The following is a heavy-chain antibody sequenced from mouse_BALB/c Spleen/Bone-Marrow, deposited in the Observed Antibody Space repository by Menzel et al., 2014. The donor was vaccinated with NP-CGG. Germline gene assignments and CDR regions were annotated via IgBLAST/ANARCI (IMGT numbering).Heavy chain of an antibody. D-gene: IGHD1-2*01. V-gene: IGHV5-12-1*01. J-gene: IGHJ2*01. CDR1: GFGFSSSD. CDR2: ISSGGGST. CDR3: ATHYYGRFDY. Sequence: EVKLVESGGGLVKPGGSLKLSCAASGFGFSSSDMSWVRQTPEKRLEGVAYISSGGGSTYYPDAVKGRFTISRDNAKNTLYLQMSSLKSEDTAMYYCATHYYGRFDYWGQGTTLTVSS.